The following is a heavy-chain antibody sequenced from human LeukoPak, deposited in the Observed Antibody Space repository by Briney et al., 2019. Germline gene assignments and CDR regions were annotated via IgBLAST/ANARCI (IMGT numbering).Heavy chain of an antibody. CDR1: GYTFAGYY. V-gene: IGHV1-2*06. Sequence: ASVKVSCKASGYTFAGYYMHWVRQAPGQGLEWMGRINPNSGGTNYAQKFQGRVTMTRDTSISTAYMELSRLRSDDTAVYYCARDQDVGRITMIEYAFDIWGQGTMVTVSS. D-gene: IGHD3-22*01. CDR2: INPNSGGT. J-gene: IGHJ3*02. CDR3: ARDQDVGRITMIEYAFDI.